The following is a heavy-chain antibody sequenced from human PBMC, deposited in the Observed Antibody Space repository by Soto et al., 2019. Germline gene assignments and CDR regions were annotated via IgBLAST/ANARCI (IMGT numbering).Heavy chain of an antibody. CDR2: MAYDGSNK. CDR3: AKIFATATSLYYFDY. CDR1: GFTFSSYG. J-gene: IGHJ4*02. V-gene: IGHV3-30*18. D-gene: IGHD2-2*01. Sequence: GGSLRLSCAASGFTFSSYGMHWVRQAPGKGLEWVALMAYDGSNKYYADSVKGRFTISRDNSKSTLYLQMNSLRAEDTAVYYCAKIFATATSLYYFDYWGQGTLVTVSS.